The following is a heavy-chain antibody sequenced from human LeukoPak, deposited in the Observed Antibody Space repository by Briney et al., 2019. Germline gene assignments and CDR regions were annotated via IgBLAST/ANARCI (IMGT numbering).Heavy chain of an antibody. Sequence: GGSLRLSCAASGFAFSSYWMSWVRQAPGKGLEWVANIKQDGSEKYYVDSVKGRFTISRDNAKNSLYLQMNSLRAEDTAVYYCARDLRFLVWLLSSYFDYWGQGTLVTVSS. J-gene: IGHJ4*02. CDR2: IKQDGSEK. CDR3: ARDLRFLVWLLSSYFDY. CDR1: GFAFSSYW. V-gene: IGHV3-7*01. D-gene: IGHD3-3*01.